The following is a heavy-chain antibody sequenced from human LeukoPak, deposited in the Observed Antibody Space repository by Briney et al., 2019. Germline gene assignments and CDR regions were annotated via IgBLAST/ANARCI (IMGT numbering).Heavy chain of an antibody. CDR1: GFTFSSYA. D-gene: IGHD3-10*01. Sequence: PGGSLRLSCSASGFTFSSYAMHWVRQAPGKGLECVSAISSNGGSTYYADSVKGRFTISRDNSKNTLYLQMSSLRAEDTAVYYCVKTVYGTMVRGVITSPFDYWGQGTLVTVSS. J-gene: IGHJ4*02. CDR3: VKTVYGTMVRGVITSPFDY. CDR2: ISSNGGST. V-gene: IGHV3-64D*06.